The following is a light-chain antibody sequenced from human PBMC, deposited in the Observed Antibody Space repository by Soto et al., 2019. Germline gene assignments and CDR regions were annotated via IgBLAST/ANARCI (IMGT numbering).Light chain of an antibody. Sequence: QPVLTQSPSASASLGASVKLTCTLSSGHSSYAIAWHQQQPEKGPRHLMRLNSDGSHSKGDGIPDRFSASSSGAERYLTISSLQSEDEADYYCQTWGTGVHVVFGGGTSSPS. CDR1: SGHSSYA. J-gene: IGLJ2*01. CDR3: QTWGTGVHVV. CDR2: LNSDGSH. V-gene: IGLV4-69*01.